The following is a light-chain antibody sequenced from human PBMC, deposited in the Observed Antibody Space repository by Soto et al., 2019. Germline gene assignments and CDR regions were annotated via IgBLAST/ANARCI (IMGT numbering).Light chain of an antibody. CDR3: QQYIDWPPLT. Sequence: EIVMTQSPGALSVSQGERATLSCRASQSVSSNLAWYQQKPGQAPRLLIYGASTRAIGIPARFSGSGSGTEFSLTISSLQSEDVAVYYCQQYIDWPPLTFGGGTKVEIK. J-gene: IGKJ4*01. CDR1: QSVSSN. CDR2: GAS. V-gene: IGKV3-15*01.